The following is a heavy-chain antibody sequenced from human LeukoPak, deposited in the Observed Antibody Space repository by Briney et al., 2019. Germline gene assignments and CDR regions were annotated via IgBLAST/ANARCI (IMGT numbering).Heavy chain of an antibody. CDR1: GFIFSSYG. J-gene: IGHJ4*02. V-gene: IGHV3-30*03. Sequence: PGRSLRLSCAASGFIFSSYGMHWVRQAPGKGLEWVAVISYDGSNKYYADSVKGRFTISRDNAKNSLYLQMNRLRAEDTAVYYCASFSGWIDYWGQGTLVTVSS. D-gene: IGHD6-19*01. CDR2: ISYDGSNK. CDR3: ASFSGWIDY.